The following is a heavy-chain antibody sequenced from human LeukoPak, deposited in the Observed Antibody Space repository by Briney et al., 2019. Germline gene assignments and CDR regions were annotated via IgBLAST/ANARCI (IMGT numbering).Heavy chain of an antibody. J-gene: IGHJ6*02. CDR3: ARTRFSMGMDV. CDR2: IYYSGST. V-gene: IGHV4-59*01. D-gene: IGHD2/OR15-2a*01. Sequence: SETLSLTCTVSGGSISSYYWSWIRQPPGKGLEWIGYIYYSGSTNYNPSLKSRVTISVDTSKNQFSLKLSSVTAADTAVYYCARTRFSMGMDVWGQGTTVTVSS. CDR1: GGSISSYY.